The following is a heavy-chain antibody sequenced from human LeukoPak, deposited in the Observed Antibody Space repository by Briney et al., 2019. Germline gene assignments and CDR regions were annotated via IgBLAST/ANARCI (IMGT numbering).Heavy chain of an antibody. CDR1: GFTFSSYS. J-gene: IGHJ4*02. CDR2: ISADGRTQ. D-gene: IGHD6-13*01. CDR3: ARASRAYGISWPPDY. Sequence: PGGSLRLSCAASGFTFSSYSIHWVRQAPGKGPEWVTVISADGRTQYYSDSVKGRFTVSRDNSKNTLYLQMNSLRAEDTAVYYCARASRAYGISWPPDYWGQGTLVTVSS. V-gene: IGHV3-30*03.